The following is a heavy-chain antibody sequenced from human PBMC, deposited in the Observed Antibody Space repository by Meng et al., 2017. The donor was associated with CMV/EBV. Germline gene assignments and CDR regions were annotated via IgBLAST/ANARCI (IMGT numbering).Heavy chain of an antibody. D-gene: IGHD3-10*01. Sequence: QVQLQHGGAGLLKPSETLSRTCAVYGGSFSGYYWSWIRQPPGKGLEWIGEINHSGSTNYNPSLKSRVTISVDTSKNQFSLKLSSVTAADTAVYYCARESMVRGEDWGQGTLVTVSS. CDR3: ARESMVRGED. CDR1: GGSFSGYY. V-gene: IGHV4-34*01. CDR2: INHSGST. J-gene: IGHJ4*02.